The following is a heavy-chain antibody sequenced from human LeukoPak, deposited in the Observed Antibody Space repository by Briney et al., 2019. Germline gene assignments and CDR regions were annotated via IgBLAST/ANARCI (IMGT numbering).Heavy chain of an antibody. V-gene: IGHV3-74*01. CDR1: GFTFSSDW. Sequence: GSLRLSCAASGFTFSSDWMHWVRQPPGEGLVWVSRINSDGKSTDYADSVKGRFTISRDNARNTLYLQMNSLRAEDTAVYYCAKDPYSSSSPLNYFDYWGQGTLVTVSS. CDR3: AKDPYSSSSPLNYFDY. J-gene: IGHJ4*02. D-gene: IGHD6-6*01. CDR2: INSDGKST.